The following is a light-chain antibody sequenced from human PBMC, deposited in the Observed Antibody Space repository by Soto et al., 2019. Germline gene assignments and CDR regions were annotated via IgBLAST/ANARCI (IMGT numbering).Light chain of an antibody. V-gene: IGLV1-47*01. Sequence: QSVLTQPPSVSGTPGQRVTISCSGSNSNIGYNSVYWYQQLPGTAPKLLIYRSHERPSGVPDRFPGSKSGTSASLAISGLRSEDEADYSCATWDDNLSGVVFGGGTKVTVL. CDR1: NSNIGYNS. CDR2: RSH. J-gene: IGLJ3*02. CDR3: ATWDDNLSGVV.